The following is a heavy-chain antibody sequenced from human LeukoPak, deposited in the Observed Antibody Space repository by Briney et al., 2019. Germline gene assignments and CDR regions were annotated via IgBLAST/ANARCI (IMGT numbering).Heavy chain of an antibody. CDR1: GFSFSRSW. CDR3: AREAY. V-gene: IGHV3-7*01. CDR2: ITPDGGAK. J-gene: IGHJ4*02. Sequence: GGSLRLSCAASGFSFSRSWVSWVRQAPGKGPEWVASITPDGGAKYYVDSVEGRFTTSRDNAKNSLYLQMNSLGVEDTGVYYCAREAYWGQGSLVTVSS.